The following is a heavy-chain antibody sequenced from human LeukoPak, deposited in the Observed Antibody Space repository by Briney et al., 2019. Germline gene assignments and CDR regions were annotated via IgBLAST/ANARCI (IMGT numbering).Heavy chain of an antibody. CDR1: GYTFISYG. J-gene: IGHJ6*02. CDR2: ISAYNGNT. D-gene: IGHD3-9*01. CDR3: ARGLDDILDYYGMDV. Sequence: ASVKVSCKASGYTFISYGISWVRQAPGQGLEWMGWISAYNGNTDYAQNLQGRVTMTRNTSISTAYMELSSLRSEDTAVYYCARGLDDILDYYGMDVWGQGTTVTVSS. V-gene: IGHV1-18*01.